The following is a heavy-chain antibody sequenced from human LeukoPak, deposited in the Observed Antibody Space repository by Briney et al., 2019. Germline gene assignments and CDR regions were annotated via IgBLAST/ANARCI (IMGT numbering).Heavy chain of an antibody. V-gene: IGHV6-1*01. J-gene: IGHJ3*02. D-gene: IGHD5/OR15-5a*01. CDR1: GDSVSSNGAA. Sequence: SQTLSLTCGISGDSVSSNGAAWNWIRQSPSRGLEWLGRTYYRSKWYNDYAVSVKSRININPDSSKNQFSLQLNSVTPEDTAVYYCARDPRGYSLWGSAFDIWGQGTMVTVSS. CDR3: ARDPRGYSLWGSAFDI. CDR2: TYYRSKWYN.